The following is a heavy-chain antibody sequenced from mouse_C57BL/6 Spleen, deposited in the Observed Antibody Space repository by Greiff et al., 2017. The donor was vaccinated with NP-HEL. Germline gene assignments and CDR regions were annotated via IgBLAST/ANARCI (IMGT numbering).Heavy chain of an antibody. CDR3: ARTAIYYYGSSHYYAMDY. J-gene: IGHJ4*01. Sequence: VESGGGLVKPGGSLKLSCAASGFTFSDYGMHWVRQAPEKGLEWVAYISSGSSTIYYADTVKGRFTISRDNAKNTLFLQMTSLRSEDTAMYYCARTAIYYYGSSHYYAMDYWGQGTSVTVSS. V-gene: IGHV5-17*01. CDR1: GFTFSDYG. D-gene: IGHD1-1*01. CDR2: ISSGSSTI.